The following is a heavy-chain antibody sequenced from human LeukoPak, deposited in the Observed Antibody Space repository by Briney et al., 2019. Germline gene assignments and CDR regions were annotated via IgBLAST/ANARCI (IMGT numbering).Heavy chain of an antibody. V-gene: IGHV3-74*03. D-gene: IGHD2-15*01. CDR3: TRSGYSNGYDY. CDR2: ITPDGNAA. CDR1: GFTFSGHW. Sequence: PGGSLRLTCVASGFTFSGHWMHWVRQVPGKGLMAVSRITPDGNAAAYADSVKGRFTISRDNAKNTLYLEMNSLTAEDTALYHCTRSGYSNGYDYWGQGTLVTVSS. J-gene: IGHJ4*02.